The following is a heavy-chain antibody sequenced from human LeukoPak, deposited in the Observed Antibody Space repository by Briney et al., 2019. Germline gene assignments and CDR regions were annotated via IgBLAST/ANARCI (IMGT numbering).Heavy chain of an antibody. V-gene: IGHV3-21*01. D-gene: IGHD3-10*01. CDR2: ISSSSSYI. CDR3: ARDQEYYYGSGSYGS. J-gene: IGHJ5*02. Sequence: GGSLTLSCAASGFTFSSYSMNWVRHAPGKGLEWVSSISSSSSYIYYADSVKGRFTISRDNAKNSLYLQMNSLRAEDTAVYYCARDQEYYYGSGSYGSWGQGTLVTVSS. CDR1: GFTFSSYS.